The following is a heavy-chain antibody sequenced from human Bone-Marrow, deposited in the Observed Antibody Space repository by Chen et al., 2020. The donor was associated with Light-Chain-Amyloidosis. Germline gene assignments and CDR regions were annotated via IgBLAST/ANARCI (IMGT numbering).Heavy chain of an antibody. CDR1: GYTFPNYW. CDR3: ARRRDGYNFDY. V-gene: IGHV5-51*01. Sequence: EVQLEQSGPEVKKPGESLKISCKGSGYTFPNYWIGWVRQMPGKGREWMGVIYPDDTDSRYSRSFEGQVTISADKSSTTAYRQWRSLKASDTAMYYCARRRDGYNFDYWGQGTLVTVSS. CDR2: IYPDDTDS. D-gene: IGHD5-12*01. J-gene: IGHJ4*02.